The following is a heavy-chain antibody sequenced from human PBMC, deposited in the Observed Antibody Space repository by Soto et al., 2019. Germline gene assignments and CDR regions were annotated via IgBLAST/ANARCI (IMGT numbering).Heavy chain of an antibody. CDR2: IDWDDDK. Sequence: SGPTLVNPTQTLTLTCTFSGFSLSTSGMCVSWIRQPPGKALEWLALIDWDDDKYYSTSLKTRLTISKDTSKNQVVLTMTNMDPVDTATYYCARIPYYVCSGPLSDAYYIWGQGTMVPVSS. D-gene: IGHD3-22*01. J-gene: IGHJ3*02. CDR1: GFSLSTSGMC. CDR3: ARIPYYVCSGPLSDAYYI. V-gene: IGHV2-70*01.